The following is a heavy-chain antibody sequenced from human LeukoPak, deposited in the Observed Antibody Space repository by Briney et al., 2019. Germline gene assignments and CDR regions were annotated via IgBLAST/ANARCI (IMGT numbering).Heavy chain of an antibody. CDR3: ARGRGLGY. CDR2: INHSGST. D-gene: IGHD3-16*01. V-gene: IGHV4-34*01. J-gene: IGHJ4*02. CDR1: GGSFSGYY. Sequence: SETLSLTCAVYGGSFSGYYWSWIRQPPGKGLEWIGEINHSGSTNYNPSLKSRATISVDTSKNQFSLKLSSVTAADTAVYYCARGRGLGYWGQGTLVTVSS.